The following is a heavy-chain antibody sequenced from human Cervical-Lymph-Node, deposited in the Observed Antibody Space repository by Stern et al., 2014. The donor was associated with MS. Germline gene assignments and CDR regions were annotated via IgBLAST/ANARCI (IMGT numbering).Heavy chain of an antibody. J-gene: IGHJ2*01. CDR3: ARNVRVVLPGTTGRHWNIDL. CDR1: GFIFSDHY. V-gene: IGHV3-72*01. D-gene: IGHD1-1*01. Sequence: EVQLEESGGGLVQPGGSLRLSCAVSGFIFSDHYMDWVRQAPGKGLEWVGRTRDKANSYTTEYAASVKGRFTVSRDDSKDSLYLQMNSLTTEDTAVYYCARNVRVVLPGTTGRHWNIDLWGRGTLVTVSS. CDR2: TRDKANSYTT.